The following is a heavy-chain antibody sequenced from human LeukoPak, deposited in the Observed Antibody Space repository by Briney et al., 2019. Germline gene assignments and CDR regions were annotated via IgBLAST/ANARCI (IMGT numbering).Heavy chain of an antibody. J-gene: IGHJ5*02. CDR1: GYSISTGYY. CDR3: ARGGYYGSGNDFRFDP. CDR2: FYHGGST. V-gene: IGHV4-38-2*02. D-gene: IGHD3-10*01. Sequence: SETLSLTCTVSGYSISTGYYWDWIRQPPGKGLEWIGTFYHGGSTYYNPSLKSRVTISVDTSKNQFSLKLSSVTAADTAVYYCARGGYYGSGNDFRFDPWGQGTLVTVSS.